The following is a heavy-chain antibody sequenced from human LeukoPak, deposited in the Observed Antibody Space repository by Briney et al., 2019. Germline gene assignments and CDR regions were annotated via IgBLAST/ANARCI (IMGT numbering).Heavy chain of an antibody. V-gene: IGHV4-59*01. D-gene: IGHD2-2*01. CDR2: IYYSGST. CDR1: GGSIGSYY. CDR3: ARESSSTRYADY. J-gene: IGHJ4*02. Sequence: SETLSLTCTVSGGSIGSYYWSWIRQPPGKGLEWIGYIYYSGSTNYNPSLKSRVTISVDTSKNQFSLKLSSVTAADTAVYYCARESSSTRYADYWGQGTLVTVSS.